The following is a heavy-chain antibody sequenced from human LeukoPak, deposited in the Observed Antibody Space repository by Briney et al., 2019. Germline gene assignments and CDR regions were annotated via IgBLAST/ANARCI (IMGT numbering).Heavy chain of an antibody. CDR1: GFTFSSYA. V-gene: IGHV3-30-3*01. Sequence: PGGSLRLSCAASGFTFSSYAMHWVRQAPGKGLEWVAVISYDGSNKYYADSVKGRFTISRDNSKNTLYLQMNSLRAEDTAVYYCARDHHTSYPIDYWGQGTLVTVSS. CDR2: ISYDGSNK. CDR3: ARDHHTSYPIDY. D-gene: IGHD1-26*01. J-gene: IGHJ4*02.